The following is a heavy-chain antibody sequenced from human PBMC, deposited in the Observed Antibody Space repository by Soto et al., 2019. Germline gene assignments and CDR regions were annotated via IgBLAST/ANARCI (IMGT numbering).Heavy chain of an antibody. J-gene: IGHJ6*02. D-gene: IGHD2-15*01. CDR2: ISYDGSNK. CDR3: AREGMGRYCSGGSCYLEGYYGMDG. V-gene: IGHV3-30-3*01. CDR1: GFTFSSYA. Sequence: QVQLVESGGGVVQPGRSLRLSCAASGFTFSSYAMHWVRQAPGKGLEWVAVISYDGSNKYQADSVKGRFTISRDNSKNTLYVQMNSLRAEDTAVYYCAREGMGRYCSGGSCYLEGYYGMDGWRQGTTVTVSS.